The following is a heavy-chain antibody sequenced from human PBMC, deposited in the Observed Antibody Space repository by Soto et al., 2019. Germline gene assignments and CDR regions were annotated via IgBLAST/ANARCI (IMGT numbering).Heavy chain of an antibody. D-gene: IGHD3-22*01. Sequence: QVQLVQSGAEVKKPGASVKVSCKASGYTFTSYGISWVRQAPGQGLEWMGWISAYNGNTNYAQKLKGRVTMTTDTSTSTAYMELRSLRTDETAVYYCARVGDTYYYDSSGYYGIYYYYGMDVWGQGTTVTVSS. V-gene: IGHV1-18*01. CDR2: ISAYNGNT. CDR3: ARVGDTYYYDSSGYYGIYYYYGMDV. CDR1: GYTFTSYG. J-gene: IGHJ6*02.